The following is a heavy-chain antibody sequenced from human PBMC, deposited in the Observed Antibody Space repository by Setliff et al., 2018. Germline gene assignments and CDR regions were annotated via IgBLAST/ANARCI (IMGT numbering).Heavy chain of an antibody. D-gene: IGHD2-8*01. CDR3: AGLVRYCTRTACRKVAGDES. J-gene: IGHJ5*01. V-gene: IGHV1-18*01. CDR1: GYSFSDSA. CDR2: ISVYSGNA. Sequence: ASVRSPARASGYSFSDSAVSWVRQAPGQGLEWVGWISVYSGNAYYAQKLQDRVTLTTDTSTTTAYLELRSLRPDDTAVYYCAGLVRYCTRTACRKVAGDESWGQGTQVTVSS.